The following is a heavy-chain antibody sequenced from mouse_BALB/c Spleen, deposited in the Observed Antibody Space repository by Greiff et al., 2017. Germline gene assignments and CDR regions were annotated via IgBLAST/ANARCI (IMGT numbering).Heavy chain of an antibody. V-gene: IGHV5-17*02. CDR1: GFTFSSFG. D-gene: IGHD1-1*01. CDR2: ISSGSSTI. Sequence: EVQLVESGGGLVQPGGSRKLSCAASGFTFSSFGMHWVRQAPEKGLEWVAYISSGSSTIYYADTVKGRFTISRDNPKNTLFLQMTSLRSEDTAMYYCASPYYGSSYPFAYWGQGTLVTVSA. CDR3: ASPYYGSSYPFAY. J-gene: IGHJ3*01.